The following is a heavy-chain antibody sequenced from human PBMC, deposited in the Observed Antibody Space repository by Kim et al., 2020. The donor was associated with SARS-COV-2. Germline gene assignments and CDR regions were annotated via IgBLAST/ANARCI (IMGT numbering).Heavy chain of an antibody. CDR3: ARAANYYGSGSYYFDY. D-gene: IGHD3-10*01. V-gene: IGHV4-31*02. Sequence: SLKSRVTISVDTSKNQFSLKLSSVTAADTAVYYCARAANYYGSGSYYFDYWGQGTLVTVSS. J-gene: IGHJ4*02.